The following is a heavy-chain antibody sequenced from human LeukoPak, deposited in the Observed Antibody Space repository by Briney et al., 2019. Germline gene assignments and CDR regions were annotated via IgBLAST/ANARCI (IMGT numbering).Heavy chain of an antibody. CDR2: IFANGDIT. J-gene: IGHJ6*02. CDR3: VKSPSDGLDV. V-gene: IGHV3-64D*09. CDR1: GFTFSTYP. Sequence: GGSLRLSCSSSGFTFSTYPMHWVRQAPGKGLEYVSTIFANGDITSYAASVKGRFTTSRDNSKNTLYLQMSSLRPEDTAVYYCVKSPSDGLDVWGQGATVTVSS.